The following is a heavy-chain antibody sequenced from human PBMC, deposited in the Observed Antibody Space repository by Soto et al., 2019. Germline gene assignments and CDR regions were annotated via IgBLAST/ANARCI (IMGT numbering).Heavy chain of an antibody. V-gene: IGHV3-23*01. CDR3: AKNQPSWATRAAFDY. J-gene: IGHJ4*02. CDR2: ISGGSGDST. Sequence: LRLSCAASGFTFSNYAMNWVRQAPGKGLEWVSSISGGSGDSTFYADSVKGRFTISRDNSKNTLHLQMNSLRTEDTAVYYCAKNQPSWATRAAFDYWGQGTLVTVSS. CDR1: GFTFSNYA. D-gene: IGHD2-2*01.